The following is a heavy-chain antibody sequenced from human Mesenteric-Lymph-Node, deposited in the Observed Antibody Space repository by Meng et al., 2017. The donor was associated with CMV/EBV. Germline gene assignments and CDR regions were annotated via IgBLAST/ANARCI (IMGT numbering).Heavy chain of an antibody. CDR1: GFTFSNYG. J-gene: IGHJ6*02. CDR2: IWYDGSNK. CDR3: AKDSLRGSDCACGMDV. D-gene: IGHD2-21*01. V-gene: IGHV3-33*03. Sequence: GESLKISCAASGFTFSNYGMHWVRQAPGKGLEWVTLIWYDGSNKRYADSVRGRFTISRDNSKNTLYLQMDSLRAEDTAVYYCAKDSLRGSDCACGMDVWGQGTTVTVSS.